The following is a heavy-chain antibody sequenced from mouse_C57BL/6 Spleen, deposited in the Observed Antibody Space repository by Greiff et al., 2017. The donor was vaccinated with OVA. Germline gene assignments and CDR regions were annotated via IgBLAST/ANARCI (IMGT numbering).Heavy chain of an antibody. CDR2: ISSGSSTI. V-gene: IGHV5-17*01. CDR1: GFTFSDYG. D-gene: IGHD2-4*01. J-gene: IGHJ4*01. CDR3: ARQGGDYDLYYAMDY. Sequence: EVQRVESGGGLVKPGGSLKLSCAASGFTFSDYGMHWVRQAPEKGLAWVAYISSGSSTIYYADTVKGRFTISRDNAKNTLFLQMTSLRSEDTAMYYCARQGGDYDLYYAMDYWGQGTSVTVSS.